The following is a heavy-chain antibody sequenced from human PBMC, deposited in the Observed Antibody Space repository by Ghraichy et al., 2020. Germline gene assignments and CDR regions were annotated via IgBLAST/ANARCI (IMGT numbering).Heavy chain of an antibody. D-gene: IGHD3-10*01. CDR1: GFTFSSYA. CDR3: AKEGGVTMVRGVITEADY. J-gene: IGHJ4*02. V-gene: IGHV3-23*01. Sequence: GESLNISCAASGFTFSSYAMSWVRQAPGKGLEWVSAISGSGGSTYYADSVKGRFTISRDNSKNTLYLQMNSLRAEDTAVYYCAKEGGVTMVRGVITEADYWGQGTLVTVSS. CDR2: ISGSGGST.